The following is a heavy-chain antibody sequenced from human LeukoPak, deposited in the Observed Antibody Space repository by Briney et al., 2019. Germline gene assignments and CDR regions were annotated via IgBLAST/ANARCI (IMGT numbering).Heavy chain of an antibody. J-gene: IGHJ6*03. Sequence: PSETLSLTCTVSGDSISSDFWTWIRQPAGKGLEWIGRIYSSGSTNFNPSLKSRVTMSVDTSKNQFSLKLNSVTPEDTAVYYCARDTVAQDYYYYMDVWGKGTTVTISS. CDR2: IYSSGST. CDR1: GDSISSDF. CDR3: ARDTVAQDYYYYMDV. V-gene: IGHV4-4*07. D-gene: IGHD6-19*01.